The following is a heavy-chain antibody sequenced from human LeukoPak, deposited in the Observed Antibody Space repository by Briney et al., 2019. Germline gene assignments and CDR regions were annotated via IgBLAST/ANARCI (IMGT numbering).Heavy chain of an antibody. CDR1: GFTFSSYA. J-gene: IGHJ6*02. Sequence: GGSLRLSCAASGFTFSSYAMSWVRQAPGKGLEWVSAISGSGGSTYYADSVEGRFTISRDNSKNTLYLQMNSLRAEDTAVYYCAKDGTVRDYGMDVWGQGTTVTVSS. CDR2: ISGSGGST. CDR3: AKDGTVRDYGMDV. D-gene: IGHD1/OR15-1a*01. V-gene: IGHV3-23*01.